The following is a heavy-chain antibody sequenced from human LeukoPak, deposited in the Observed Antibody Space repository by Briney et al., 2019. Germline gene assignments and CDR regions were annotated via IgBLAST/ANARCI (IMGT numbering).Heavy chain of an antibody. D-gene: IGHD5-12*01. Sequence: SETLSLTCTVSGGSISSYYWSWIRQPPGKGLEWIGCIYYSGSTNYNPSLKSRVTISVDTSKNQFSLKLSSVTAADTAVYYCARDVRGSYLNWGQGTLATVSS. J-gene: IGHJ4*02. V-gene: IGHV4-59*01. CDR1: GGSISSYY. CDR2: IYYSGST. CDR3: ARDVRGSYLN.